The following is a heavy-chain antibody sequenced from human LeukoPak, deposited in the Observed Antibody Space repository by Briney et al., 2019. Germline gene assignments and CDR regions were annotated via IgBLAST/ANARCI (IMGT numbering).Heavy chain of an antibody. CDR3: ARVLDTAFSSDY. V-gene: IGHV1-2*02. CDR2: INPNSGGT. J-gene: IGHJ4*02. CDR1: GYTFTGYY. Sequence: ASVKVSCKASGYTFTGYYMHWVRQAPGQGLEWMGWINPNSGGTNYAQKFQDRVTMTRDTSISTAYMELSRLRSDDTAVYYCARVLDTAFSSDYWGQGTLVTVSS. D-gene: IGHD5-18*01.